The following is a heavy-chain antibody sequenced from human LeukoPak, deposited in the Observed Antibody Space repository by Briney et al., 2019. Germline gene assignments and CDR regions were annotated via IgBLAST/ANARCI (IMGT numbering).Heavy chain of an antibody. CDR2: MYHNGIT. Sequence: PSETLSLTCAVSGYSISSGYYWGWIRQPPGKGLEWIGNMYHNGITYYNASLKSRVTISVDTSNNQFSLKLNSVTAADTAVYYCARRYSNSYFDFWGQGTLVTVSS. CDR1: GYSISSGYY. D-gene: IGHD4-11*01. V-gene: IGHV4-38-2*01. J-gene: IGHJ4*02. CDR3: ARRYSNSYFDF.